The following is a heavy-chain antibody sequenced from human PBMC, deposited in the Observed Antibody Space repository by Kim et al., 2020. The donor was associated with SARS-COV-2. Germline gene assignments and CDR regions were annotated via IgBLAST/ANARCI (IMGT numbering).Heavy chain of an antibody. CDR3: ARRGAGLHVRFGVDEYYFDY. D-gene: IGHD3-3*01. CDR2: IYYSGST. Sequence: SETLSLTCTVSGGSISSSSYYWGWIRQPPGKGLEWIGSIYYSGSTYYNPSLKSRVTISVDTSKNQFSLKLSSVTAADTAVYYCARRGAGLHVRFGVDEYYFDYWGQGTLVTVSS. V-gene: IGHV4-39*01. J-gene: IGHJ4*02. CDR1: GGSISSSSYY.